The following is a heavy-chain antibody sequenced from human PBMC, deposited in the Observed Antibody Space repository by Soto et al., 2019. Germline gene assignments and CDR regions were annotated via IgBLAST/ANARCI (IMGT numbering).Heavy chain of an antibody. CDR2: ISWDGGST. J-gene: IGHJ4*02. Sequence: GGSLRLSCAASGFTFDDYTMHWVRQAPGKGLEWFSLISWDGGSTYYADSVKGRFTISRDNSKNSLYLQMNSLRTEDTALYYCAKDSRTLWLISYFDYWGQGTLVTVSS. CDR1: GFTFDDYT. D-gene: IGHD3-10*01. V-gene: IGHV3-43*01. CDR3: AKDSRTLWLISYFDY.